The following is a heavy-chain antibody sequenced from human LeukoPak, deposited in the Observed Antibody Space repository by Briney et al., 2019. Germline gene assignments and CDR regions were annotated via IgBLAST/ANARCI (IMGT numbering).Heavy chain of an antibody. J-gene: IGHJ3*02. V-gene: IGHV5-51*01. CDR3: ANGANYDFWSGYYQKRFDGFEI. Sequence: GESLKISCKGSGYSFTTYWIGWVRQMPGKGLEWMGIIYPGDSDTRYSPSFQGQVTISADKSISTAYLQWSSLKASDTAMYYCANGANYDFWSGYYQKRFDGFEIWGQGTMVTVSS. CDR2: IYPGDSDT. CDR1: GYSFTTYW. D-gene: IGHD3-3*01.